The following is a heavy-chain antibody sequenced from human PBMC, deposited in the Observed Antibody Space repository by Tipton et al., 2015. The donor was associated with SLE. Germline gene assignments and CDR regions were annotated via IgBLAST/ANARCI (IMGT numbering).Heavy chain of an antibody. D-gene: IGHD3-3*01. CDR3: VRGLLRFLVVDY. V-gene: IGHV4-61*02. J-gene: IGHJ4*02. Sequence: TLSLTCTVSGGSISSGTYYWSWIRQPAGKGLEWIGRIYASGSTNYNPSLKSRVTISVDTSKNQFSLKLSSVTAADTAVYYCVRGLLRFLVVDYRGQGTLVAVSS. CDR1: GGSISSGTYY. CDR2: IYASGST.